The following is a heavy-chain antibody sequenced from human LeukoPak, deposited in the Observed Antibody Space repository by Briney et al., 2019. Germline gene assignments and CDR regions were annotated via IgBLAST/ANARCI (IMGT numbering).Heavy chain of an antibody. Sequence: ASVKVSCKASGYTFTTYAISWVRQAPGQGLEWMGWISTYNGNTNYAQKFQGRVTLTTDTSTRTAYMDLRSLRSDDTAVYHCARVALGSWYFDLWGRGTLVTVSS. J-gene: IGHJ2*01. V-gene: IGHV1-18*01. CDR2: ISTYNGNT. CDR3: ARVALGSWYFDL. D-gene: IGHD2-15*01. CDR1: GYTFTTYA.